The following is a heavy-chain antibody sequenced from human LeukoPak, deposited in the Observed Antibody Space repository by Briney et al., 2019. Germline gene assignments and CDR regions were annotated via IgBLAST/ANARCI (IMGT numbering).Heavy chain of an antibody. CDR1: GGSISSYY. V-gene: IGHV4-59*12. CDR2: IYYSGST. J-gene: IGHJ4*02. Sequence: PSETLSLTCTVSGGSISSYYWSWIRQPPGKGLQCIGYIYYSGSTNYNPSLKSRVTISADTSKNQFSLKLSSVTAADTAVYYCARRPVGYIRPHPLPDYWGQGTLVTVSS. D-gene: IGHD1-26*01. CDR3: ARRPVGYIRPHPLPDY.